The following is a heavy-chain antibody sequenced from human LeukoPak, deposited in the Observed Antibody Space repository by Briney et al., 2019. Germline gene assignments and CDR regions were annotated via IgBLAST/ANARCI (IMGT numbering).Heavy chain of an antibody. CDR2: INHGGGT. J-gene: IGHJ4*02. CDR3: ARGEDGTGDYRPTYFDS. CDR1: GGSFSDYF. V-gene: IGHV4-34*01. Sequence: SETLSLTCAVYGGSFSDYFWNWIRQTPGKGLEWIGEINHGGGTNYNPSLKSRATISVDTSKKQFSLNLTSVTAADTAVYYCARGEDGTGDYRPTYFDSWGQGTPVTVSS. D-gene: IGHD4-17*01.